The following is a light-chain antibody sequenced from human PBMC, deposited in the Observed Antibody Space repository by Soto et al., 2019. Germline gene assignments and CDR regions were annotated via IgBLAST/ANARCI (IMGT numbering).Light chain of an antibody. V-gene: IGKV1-39*01. CDR1: QSISSY. CDR3: QQSYSTPNT. Sequence: DIQMTQSPSSLSTSVGDRVTITCRASQSISSYLNWYQQKPGTAPKLLIYAASSLQSWVPSRFSGSGSGTDFTLTISSLQPEDFATYYCQQSYSTPNTLGQGTKLEIK. J-gene: IGKJ2*01. CDR2: AAS.